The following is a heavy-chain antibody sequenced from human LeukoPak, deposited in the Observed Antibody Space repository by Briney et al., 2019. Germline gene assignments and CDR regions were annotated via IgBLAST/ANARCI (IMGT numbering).Heavy chain of an antibody. Sequence: GASVKVSCKASGYTFTGYYMHWVRQAPGQGLEWMGWINPSSGGTNYAQKFQGRVTMTRDTSTSTAYMELSRLRSDDTAVYYCARAGDLWFGELLQLYYFDYWGQGTLVTVSS. D-gene: IGHD3-10*01. V-gene: IGHV1-2*02. CDR3: ARAGDLWFGELLQLYYFDY. CDR1: GYTFTGYY. CDR2: INPSSGGT. J-gene: IGHJ4*02.